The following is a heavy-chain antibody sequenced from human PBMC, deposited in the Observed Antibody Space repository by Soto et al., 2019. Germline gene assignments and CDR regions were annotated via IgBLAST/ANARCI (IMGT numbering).Heavy chain of an antibody. CDR3: ARSSMHSWTDWFDP. CDR2: ISVYNNNT. V-gene: IGHV1-18*01. J-gene: IGHJ5*02. CDR1: GFTFTKYG. Sequence: QVQLVQSGAEVKKPGASVKVSCKTSGFTFTKYGISWVRQAPGQGLEWMGWISVYNNNTKYAQKFQGRVAVTTDTSTSTASMELRTLRSDDTAVYYCARSSMHSWTDWFDPWGQGTLVTVSS. D-gene: IGHD2-2*01.